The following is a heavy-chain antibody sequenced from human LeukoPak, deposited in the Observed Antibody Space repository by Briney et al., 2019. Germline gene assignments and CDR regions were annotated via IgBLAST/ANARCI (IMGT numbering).Heavy chain of an antibody. V-gene: IGHV4-39*01. D-gene: IGHD5-18*01. Sequence: SETLSLTCTVSGGSISSSSYCWGWIRQPPGKGLEWIGSVYYSGSSYYNPSLKSRVTISVDTSKNQFSLKLSSVTAADTAVYYCARRGERGYSYGHDYWGQGTLVTVSS. CDR3: ARRGERGYSYGHDY. J-gene: IGHJ4*02. CDR2: VYYSGSS. CDR1: GGSISSSSYC.